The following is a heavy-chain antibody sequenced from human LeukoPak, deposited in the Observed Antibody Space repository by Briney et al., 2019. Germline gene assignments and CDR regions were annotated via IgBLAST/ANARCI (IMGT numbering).Heavy chain of an antibody. V-gene: IGHV4-39*01. Sequence: PSGTLSLTCTVSGGSISSSSYYWGWIRQPPGKGLEWIGSIYYSGSTYYNPSLKSRVTISVDTSKNQFSLKLSSVTAADTAVYYCASKIAVAGTLFDYWGQGTLVTVSS. CDR3: ASKIAVAGTLFDY. CDR2: IYYSGST. CDR1: GGSISSSSYY. D-gene: IGHD6-19*01. J-gene: IGHJ4*02.